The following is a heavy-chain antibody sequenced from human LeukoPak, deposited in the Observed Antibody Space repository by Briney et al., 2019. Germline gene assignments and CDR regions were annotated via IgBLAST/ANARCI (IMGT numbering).Heavy chain of an antibody. CDR2: INYSGKT. D-gene: IGHD3-22*01. V-gene: IGHV4-39*01. CDR1: SDSFTSTDDF. Sequence: SETLSLTCTVSSDSFTSTDDFWGWLRQPPGRGLKLIGSINYSGKTYYNPSLKSRVIISVDTSKNQVSLRLSSVTPAGTAVYYCARSSYSSGRYGGLDVWGQGTTVTVSS. CDR3: ARSSYSSGRYGGLDV. J-gene: IGHJ6*02.